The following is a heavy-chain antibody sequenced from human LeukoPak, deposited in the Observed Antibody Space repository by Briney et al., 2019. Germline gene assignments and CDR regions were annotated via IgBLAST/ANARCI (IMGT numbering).Heavy chain of an antibody. Sequence: SETLSLTCTVSGASISSYYWSWIRQPPGKGLEGSGYIYYSGSTRYNPSLKSRVTISVDTSKNQFSLKLSSVPAADTAVYYCARVGILRFPSNWFDPWGQATLVTVSS. V-gene: IGHV4-59*01. D-gene: IGHD3-3*01. CDR1: GASISSYY. J-gene: IGHJ5*02. CDR3: ARVGILRFPSNWFDP. CDR2: IYYSGST.